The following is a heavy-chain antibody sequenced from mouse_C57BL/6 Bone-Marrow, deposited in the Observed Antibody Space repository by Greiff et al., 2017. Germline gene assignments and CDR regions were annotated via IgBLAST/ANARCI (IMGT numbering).Heavy chain of an antibody. CDR3: AREEPYGYLYAMDY. D-gene: IGHD2-2*01. Sequence: QVQLQQPGAELVQPGASVKMSCKASGYTFTSYWITWVKQRPGQGLEWIGDIYPGSGSTNYNEKFKSKATLTVDTSSSTACMQRSSLTSEDSAVYYCAREEPYGYLYAMDYWGQGTSVTVSS. V-gene: IGHV1-55*01. J-gene: IGHJ4*01. CDR2: IYPGSGST. CDR1: GYTFTSYW.